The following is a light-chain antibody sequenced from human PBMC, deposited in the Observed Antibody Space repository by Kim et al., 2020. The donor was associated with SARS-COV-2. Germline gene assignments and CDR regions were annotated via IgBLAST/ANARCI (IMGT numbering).Light chain of an antibody. CDR1: SSDVGSYNL. V-gene: IGLV2-23*01. Sequence: PGPSFTNSCTGTSSDVGSYNLVAWYQQHPGKAPKFMIYEGSKRPSGVSNRFSGSKSGNTASLTISGLQAEDEADYYCCSYAGSVVFGGGTQLTVL. J-gene: IGLJ2*01. CDR2: EGS. CDR3: CSYAGSVV.